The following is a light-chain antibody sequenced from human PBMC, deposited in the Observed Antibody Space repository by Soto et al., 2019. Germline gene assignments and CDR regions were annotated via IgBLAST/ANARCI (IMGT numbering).Light chain of an antibody. J-gene: IGKJ5*01. CDR1: QPVSSNF. V-gene: IGKV3-20*01. Sequence: LTQSPGTLSLSPGESAALSCRASQPVSSNFLAWYQQKPGQAPRLLIYGVSSRASGIPDRFFGSGSGTDFTLTINRLEPEDFAVYYCQQYANSPITFGQGTRLEIK. CDR3: QQYANSPIT. CDR2: GVS.